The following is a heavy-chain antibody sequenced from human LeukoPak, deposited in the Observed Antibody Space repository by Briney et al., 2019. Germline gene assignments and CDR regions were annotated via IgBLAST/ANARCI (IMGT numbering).Heavy chain of an antibody. CDR2: IIPIFGTA. J-gene: IGHJ4*02. V-gene: IGHV1-69*06. D-gene: IGHD3-9*01. CDR3: AREGDILTGYYPHYFDY. Sequence: SVKVSCKASGGTFSSYAISWVRQAPGQGLEWMGGIIPIFGTANYAQKFQGRVTITADKSTSTAYMELSSLRSEDTAVYYCAREGDILTGYYPHYFDYWGQGTLVTVSS. CDR1: GGTFSSYA.